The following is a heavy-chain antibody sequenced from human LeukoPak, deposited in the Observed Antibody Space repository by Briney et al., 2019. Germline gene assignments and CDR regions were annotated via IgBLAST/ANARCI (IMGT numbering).Heavy chain of an antibody. Sequence: GGSLRLSCAPSGFIFSDYWFHWVRQTPGQGLVWVAAINRDGTGTSHADSVRGRFTVSRDNAKNTLYLQLNSLRADDTAVYYCARDAVSEWLPDFDYWGQGTLVTVSS. D-gene: IGHD3-3*01. V-gene: IGHV3-74*01. CDR2: INRDGTGT. CDR3: ARDAVSEWLPDFDY. J-gene: IGHJ4*02. CDR1: GFIFSDYW.